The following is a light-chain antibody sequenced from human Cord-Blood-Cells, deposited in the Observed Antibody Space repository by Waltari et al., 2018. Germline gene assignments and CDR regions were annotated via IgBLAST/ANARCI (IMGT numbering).Light chain of an antibody. CDR3: CAYAGSSTPWV. Sequence: QSALTQPASVSGSPGQSITISCTGTSRDVGSYNLVSWYQQHPCTAPKLIIYEVSKRPSVVSNRFSGSKSGNTSSLTISGLQAEDEADDYCCAYAGSSTPWVFGGGTKLAVL. J-gene: IGLJ3*02. V-gene: IGLV2-23*02. CDR1: SRDVGSYNL. CDR2: EVS.